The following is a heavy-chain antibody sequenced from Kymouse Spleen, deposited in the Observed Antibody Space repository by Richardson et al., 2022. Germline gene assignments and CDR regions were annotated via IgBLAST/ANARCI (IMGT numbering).Heavy chain of an antibody. J-gene: IGHJ6*02. V-gene: IGHV3-7*01. CDR1: GFTFSSYW. CDR3: ARDEYSYGLYYYYYGMDV. Sequence: EVQLVESGGGLVQPGGSLRLSCAASGFTFSSYWMSWVRQAPGKGLEWVANIKQDGSEKYYVDSVKGRFTISRDNAKNSLYLQMNSLRAEDTAVYYCARDEYSYGLYYYYYGMDVWGQGTTVTVSS. D-gene: IGHD5-18,IGHD5-18*01. CDR2: IKQDGSEK.